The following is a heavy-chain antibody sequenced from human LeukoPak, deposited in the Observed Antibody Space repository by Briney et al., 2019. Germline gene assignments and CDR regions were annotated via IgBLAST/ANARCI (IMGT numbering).Heavy chain of an antibody. J-gene: IGHJ4*02. CDR2: IYYTGST. Sequence: SETLSLTCTVSGGSIRSSSYYWGWIRQPPGKGLEWIGTIYYTGSTFYNPSLKSRVTISLDTSKNQFSLKLSSVTAADTAVYCCARSYPEKRGRYYFDYWGQGTLVTVSS. CDR1: GGSIRSSSYY. CDR3: ARSYPEKRGRYYFDY. V-gene: IGHV4-39*07. D-gene: IGHD3-10*01.